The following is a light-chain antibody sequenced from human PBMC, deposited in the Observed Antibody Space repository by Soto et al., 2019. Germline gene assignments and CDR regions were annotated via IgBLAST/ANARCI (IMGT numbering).Light chain of an antibody. CDR1: QSISDT. CDR2: GAS. V-gene: IGKV3-15*01. Sequence: VRTQYPGTLAVAPGGRTTRSCRASQSISDTLAWYQQKPGQAPRLLLYGASTRATGFPARFSGSGSGTDFTLTISSLQSEDFAVYYCQQYNNWPWTFGQGTKVDIK. J-gene: IGKJ1*01. CDR3: QQYNNWPWT.